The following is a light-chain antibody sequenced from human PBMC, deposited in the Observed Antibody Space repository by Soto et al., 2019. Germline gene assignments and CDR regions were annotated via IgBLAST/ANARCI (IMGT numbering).Light chain of an antibody. V-gene: IGLV2-14*01. CDR1: SSDGGGYNY. Sequence: QSALTQPASVSGSPGQSITIACTGTSSDGGGYNYVSWYPQYPGTAPRLVISDFSNRPSGVSTRFSGSKSGNSASLTISGLQAEDEADYYCSSYTSSSTYVFGTGTKVTVL. CDR2: DFS. CDR3: SSYTSSSTYV. J-gene: IGLJ1*01.